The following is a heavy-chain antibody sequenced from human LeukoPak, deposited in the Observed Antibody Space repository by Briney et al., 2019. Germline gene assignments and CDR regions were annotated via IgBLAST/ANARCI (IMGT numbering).Heavy chain of an antibody. Sequence: GGSLRLSCAASGFTFSSYAMSWARQAPGKGLEWVSAISGSGGSTCYADSVKGRFTISRDNSKNTLYLQMNSLRAEDTAVYYCAKGGKARLLYYFDYWGQGTLVTVSS. V-gene: IGHV3-23*01. D-gene: IGHD2-15*01. J-gene: IGHJ4*02. CDR3: AKGGKARLLYYFDY. CDR2: ISGSGGST. CDR1: GFTFSSYA.